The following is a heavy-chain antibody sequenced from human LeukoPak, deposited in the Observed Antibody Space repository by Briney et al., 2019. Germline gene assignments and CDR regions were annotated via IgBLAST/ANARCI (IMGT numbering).Heavy chain of an antibody. J-gene: IGHJ4*02. CDR1: GDSLTGYY. Sequence: LSLTCTVSGDSLTGYYWGWIRQPPGKGLEWISSISSSGASIYYAGSVRGRFTISRDNAKNSVSLQMNSLRAEDTAVYYCVKGAQQWLPQTYFDSWGQGTLVTVSS. D-gene: IGHD6-19*01. CDR2: ISSSGASI. V-gene: IGHV3-11*01. CDR3: VKGAQQWLPQTYFDS.